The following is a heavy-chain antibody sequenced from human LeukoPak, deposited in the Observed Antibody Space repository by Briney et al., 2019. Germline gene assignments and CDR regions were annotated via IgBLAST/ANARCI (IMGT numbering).Heavy chain of an antibody. CDR3: ARSQNYYGSGDY. Sequence: SETLSLTCAVSGGSISSGGYSWSWIRQPPGKGLEWIGYIYHSGSTYYNPSLKSRVTISVDRSKNQFSLKLSSVTAADTAVYNCARSQNYYGSGDYWSQGTLVTVSS. V-gene: IGHV4-30-2*01. CDR1: GGSISSGGYS. J-gene: IGHJ4*02. CDR2: IYHSGST. D-gene: IGHD3-10*01.